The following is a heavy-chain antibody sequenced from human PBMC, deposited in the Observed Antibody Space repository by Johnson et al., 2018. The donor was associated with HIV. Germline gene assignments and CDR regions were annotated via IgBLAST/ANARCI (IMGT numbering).Heavy chain of an antibody. J-gene: IGHJ3*02. CDR2: ISYDGSNK. Sequence: QVQLVESGGGVVQPGRSLRLSCAASGFTFSSYAMHWVRQAPGKGLEWVAVISYDGSNKYYADSVKGRFNISRDNSKNTLYLQMNSLKIEDTAVYYCATVVVITQDAFDIWGQGTMVTVSS. V-gene: IGHV3-30*04. D-gene: IGHD3-22*01. CDR3: ATVVVITQDAFDI. CDR1: GFTFSSYA.